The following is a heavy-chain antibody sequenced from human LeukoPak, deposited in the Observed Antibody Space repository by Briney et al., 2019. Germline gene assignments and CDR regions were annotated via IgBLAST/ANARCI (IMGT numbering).Heavy chain of an antibody. CDR3: ASGRFGELSFDY. J-gene: IGHJ4*02. CDR1: GYTFTSYG. CDR2: ISAYNGNT. D-gene: IGHD3-10*01. V-gene: IGHV1-18*01. Sequence: ASVKVSCKASGYTFTSYGISWVRQAPAQGLEWMGWISAYNGNTNYAQKLQGRVTMTTDTSTSTAYMELRSLRSDDTAVYYCASGRFGELSFDYWGQGTLVTVSS.